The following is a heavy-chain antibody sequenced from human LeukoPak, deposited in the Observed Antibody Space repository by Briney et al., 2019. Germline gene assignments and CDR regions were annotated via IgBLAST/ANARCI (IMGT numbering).Heavy chain of an antibody. CDR1: GGSISSYY. CDR3: AREMITMVRGVMTDYFDY. Sequence: SETLSLTCTVSGGSISSYYWSWIRQPPGKGLEWIGNIYYSGSTNYNPSLKSRVTISVDTSKNQFSLKLSSVTAADTAVYYCAREMITMVRGVMTDYFDYWGQGTLVTVSS. V-gene: IGHV4-59*01. CDR2: IYYSGST. J-gene: IGHJ4*02. D-gene: IGHD3-10*01.